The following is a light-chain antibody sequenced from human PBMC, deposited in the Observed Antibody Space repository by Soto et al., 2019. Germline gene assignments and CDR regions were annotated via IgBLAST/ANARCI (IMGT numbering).Light chain of an antibody. J-gene: IGLJ3*02. CDR2: AGT. CDR3: FSSTGSRTWV. V-gene: IGLV2-23*01. Sequence: QSVLTQPASVSGSPGQSITISCSGASSDFRSYTLVSWYQHHPAKAPKLMIYAGTKRPSGVSSRFSGSKSGNTASLTISGLQAEDEADYYCFSSTGSRTWVFGGGTKVTVL. CDR1: SSDFRSYTL.